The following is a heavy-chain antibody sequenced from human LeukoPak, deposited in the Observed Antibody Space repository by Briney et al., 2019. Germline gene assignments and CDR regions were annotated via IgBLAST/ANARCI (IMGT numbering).Heavy chain of an antibody. CDR3: ARRDYVWGSYRLLDAFDI. CDR2: VYSGGST. CDR1: EFTVSSNS. D-gene: IGHD3-16*02. J-gene: IGHJ3*02. Sequence: PGGSLRLSCAASEFTVSSNSMSWVRQAPGKGLEWVSGVYSGGSTFYADSVKGRFIISRDSSKNTLYLQMNTLRAEDTAVYYCARRDYVWGSYRLLDAFDIWGQGTMVTVSS. V-gene: IGHV3-53*01.